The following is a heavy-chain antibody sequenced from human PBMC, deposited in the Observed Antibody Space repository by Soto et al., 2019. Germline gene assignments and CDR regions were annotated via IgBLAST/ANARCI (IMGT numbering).Heavy chain of an antibody. Sequence: PSETLSLTCTVSGGCISSSSYYWSWIRQHPGKGLEWIGYIYYSGSTYYNPSLKSRVTMSVDTSKNQFSLKLSSVTAADTAVYYCARGVTMVRGIGLFYFDYWGQGTLVTVSS. J-gene: IGHJ4*02. D-gene: IGHD3-10*01. CDR2: IYYSGST. V-gene: IGHV4-31*03. CDR1: GGCISSSSYY. CDR3: ARGVTMVRGIGLFYFDY.